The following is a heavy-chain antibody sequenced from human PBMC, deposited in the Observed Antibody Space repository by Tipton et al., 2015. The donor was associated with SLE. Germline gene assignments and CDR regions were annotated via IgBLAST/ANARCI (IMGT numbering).Heavy chain of an antibody. J-gene: IGHJ4*02. Sequence: LRLSCAVFGGSFSGYSWSWIRQPPGKGLEWVGESNPSGNTNYNPSPKSRVTISVDTSKNQLSLKLTSVTAADTAVYYCARGAKERITLVRVRPYYFDYWGQGTLVTVSS. CDR2: SNPSGNT. CDR3: ARGAKERITLVRVRPYYFDY. V-gene: IGHV4-34*01. D-gene: IGHD3-10*01. CDR1: GGSFSGYS.